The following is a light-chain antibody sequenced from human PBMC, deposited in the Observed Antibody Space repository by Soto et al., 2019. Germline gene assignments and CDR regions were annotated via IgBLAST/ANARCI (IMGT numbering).Light chain of an antibody. CDR2: SIS. CDR3: MQATQFPPYT. V-gene: IGKV2-24*01. CDR1: QSLVHSDGNTY. J-gene: IGKJ2*01. Sequence: DIVMTQTPLSSPVTLGQPASISCRSSQSLVHSDGNTYLNWLQQRPGQPPRLLTYSISNRFSGVPVRFSGSGARTDFTLKISRVEAEDVGVYYCMQATQFPPYTFGQGTKLEIK.